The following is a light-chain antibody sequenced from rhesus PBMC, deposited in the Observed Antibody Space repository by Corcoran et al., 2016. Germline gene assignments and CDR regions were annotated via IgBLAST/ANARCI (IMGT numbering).Light chain of an antibody. Sequence: DIQMTQSPSSLSASVGDRVTVSCRASQGISSWLAWYQQKPGIAPKLLIYKAASLQSGVPSRFSVSGSGTDFTLTISSLQPEDFATYYCPPYNSAPPWTFGQGTKVEIK. V-gene: IGKV1-21*01. CDR2: KAA. J-gene: IGKJ1*01. CDR1: QGISSW. CDR3: PPYNSAPPWT.